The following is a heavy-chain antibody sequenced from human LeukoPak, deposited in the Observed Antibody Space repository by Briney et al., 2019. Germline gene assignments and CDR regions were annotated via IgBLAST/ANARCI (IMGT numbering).Heavy chain of an antibody. J-gene: IGHJ6*03. CDR2: INHSGNT. CDR3: ARRNYYYYYYMDV. CDR1: GGSFSGYY. Sequence: SETLSLTCAVYGGSFSGYYWSWIRQPPGKGLEWIGEINHSGNTNYNPSLKSRVTISVDTSKNQFSLKLSSVTAADTAVYYCARRNYYYYYYMDVWGKGTTVTISS. V-gene: IGHV4-34*01.